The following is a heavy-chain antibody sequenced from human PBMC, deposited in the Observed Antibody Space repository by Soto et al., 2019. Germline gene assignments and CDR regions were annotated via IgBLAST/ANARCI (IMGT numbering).Heavy chain of an antibody. V-gene: IGHV3-30-3*01. D-gene: IGHD2-2*01. CDR2: ISYDGSNK. CDR1: GFTFSSYA. CDR3: ARGPPDIVVVPTTD. Sequence: GGSLRLSCAASGFTFSSYAMHWVRQAPGKGLEWVAVISYDGSNKYYADSVKGRFTISRDNSKNTLYVQMNSLRIEDTAVYYCARGPPDIVVVPTTDWGQGTLVTVSS. J-gene: IGHJ4*02.